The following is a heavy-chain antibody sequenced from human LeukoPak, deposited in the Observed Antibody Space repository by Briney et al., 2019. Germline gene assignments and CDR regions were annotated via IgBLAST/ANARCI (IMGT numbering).Heavy chain of an antibody. V-gene: IGHV3-30*02. Sequence: GGSLRLSCAASGFTFSSYGMHWVRQAPGKGLEWVAFIRYDGSNKYYADSVKGRFTISRDNSKNTLYLQMNSLRAEDTAVYYCAKDRGTMVRDTIDAFDIWGQGTMVTVSS. CDR2: IRYDGSNK. J-gene: IGHJ3*02. D-gene: IGHD3-10*01. CDR3: AKDRGTMVRDTIDAFDI. CDR1: GFTFSSYG.